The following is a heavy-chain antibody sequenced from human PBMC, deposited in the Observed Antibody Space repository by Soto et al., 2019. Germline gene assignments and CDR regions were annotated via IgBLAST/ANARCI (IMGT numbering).Heavy chain of an antibody. J-gene: IGHJ6*02. V-gene: IGHV3-48*02. CDR3: ARQPRPATGNSYYSGLDV. CDR2: ISKSSSTR. D-gene: IGHD6-13*01. CDR1: GFTFGSTS. Sequence: LRLSCAVSGFTFGSTSMTWVRQAPGKGLEWISYISKSSSTRYYADSVKGRFTISRDNAKNELYLQMNSLRDEDTAVYYCARQPRPATGNSYYSGLDVWGLGTTVTVSS.